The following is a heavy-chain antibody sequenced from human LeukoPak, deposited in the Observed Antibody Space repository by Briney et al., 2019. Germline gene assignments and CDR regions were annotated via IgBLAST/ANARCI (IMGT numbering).Heavy chain of an antibody. J-gene: IGHJ6*02. CDR3: ARGYSSGWYGYGMDV. CDR1: GFTFDDYA. CDR2: ISWNSGSI. V-gene: IGHV3-9*01. D-gene: IGHD6-19*01. Sequence: GGSLRLSCAASGFTFDDYAMHWVRQAPGKGLEWVSGISWNSGSIGHADSVKGRFTISRDNAKNSLYLQMNSLRAEDTALYYCARGYSSGWYGYGMDVWGQGTTVTVSS.